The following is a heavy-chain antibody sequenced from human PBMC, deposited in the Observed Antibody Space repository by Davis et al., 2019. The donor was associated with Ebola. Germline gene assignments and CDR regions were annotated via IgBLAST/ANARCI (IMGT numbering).Heavy chain of an antibody. J-gene: IGHJ4*02. CDR2: IYYTGSA. CDR3: SERGSSV. CDR1: GVSISRHY. D-gene: IGHD3-10*01. Sequence: PAGSLRLSCTVSGVSISRHYWSWIRQPPGKGLEWIGSIYYTGSAYYNSSLASRATISVDTSKNQFSLKLTSVTAADTAMYYCSERGSSVWGQGTLVTVSS. V-gene: IGHV4-59*03.